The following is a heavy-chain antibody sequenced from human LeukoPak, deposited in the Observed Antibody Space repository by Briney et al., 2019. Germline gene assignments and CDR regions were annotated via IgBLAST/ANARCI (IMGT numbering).Heavy chain of an antibody. J-gene: IGHJ3*02. D-gene: IGHD4-17*01. V-gene: IGHV4-39*01. CDR3: ARPNCGDYASNHAFDI. CDR1: GGSISSSSYY. Sequence: ETLSLTCTVSGGSISSSSYYWGWIRQPPGKGLEWIGSIYYSGSTYYNPSLKSRVTISVDTSKNQFSLKLSSVTAADTAVYYCARPNCGDYASNHAFDIWGQGTMVTVSS. CDR2: IYYSGST.